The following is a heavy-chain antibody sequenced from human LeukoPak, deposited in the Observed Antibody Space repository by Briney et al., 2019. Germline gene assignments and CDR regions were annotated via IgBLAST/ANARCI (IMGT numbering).Heavy chain of an antibody. J-gene: IGHJ4*02. V-gene: IGHV3-11*01. CDR1: GFTLSDYY. Sequence: GGSLRLSCAASGFTLSDYYMTWVRQAPGKGLEWVSYVSNGGSSSILYADSVKGRFTVFRDYAKNSLYLQMNSLRADDTGVYYCARDKSNKGHDCWGQGTLVTVSS. CDR3: ARDKSNKGHDC. CDR2: VSNGGSSSI.